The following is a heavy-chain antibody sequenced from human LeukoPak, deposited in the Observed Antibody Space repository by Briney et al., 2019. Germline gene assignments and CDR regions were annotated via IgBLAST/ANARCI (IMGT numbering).Heavy chain of an antibody. D-gene: IGHD2-2*02. CDR3: ASEYCSSTSCYSFNY. CDR2: ISTGSSTI. J-gene: IGHJ4*02. CDR1: GFTFSSYN. V-gene: IGHV3-48*02. Sequence: GGSLRLSCVAPGFTFSSYNMNWVRQAPGKGLEWVSYISTGSSTIGYADSVKGRFTISRDNAKNSLYLQMNSLRDEDTAVYYCASEYCSSTSCYSFNYWGQGTLVTVSS.